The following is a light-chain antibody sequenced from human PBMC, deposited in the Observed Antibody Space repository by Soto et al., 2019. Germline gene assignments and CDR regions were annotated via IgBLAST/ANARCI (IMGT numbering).Light chain of an antibody. CDR3: QQYNNWPRT. J-gene: IGKJ1*01. V-gene: IGKV2D-29*01. Sequence: DIVMTQTPLSLSVTPGQPASISCKSSQSLLHSDGKTYLYWYLQKPGQPPQLLIYGASTRATGIPARFSGSGSGTEFTLTISSLQSEDFAFYYCQQYNNWPRTFGQGTKVDIK. CDR1: QSLLHSDGKTY. CDR2: GAS.